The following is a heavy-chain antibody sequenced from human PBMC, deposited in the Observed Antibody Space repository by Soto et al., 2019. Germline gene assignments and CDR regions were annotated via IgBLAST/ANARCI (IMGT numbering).Heavy chain of an antibody. CDR2: IYWDDDK. D-gene: IGHD3-16*01. CDR3: AHSLLIPQAAGYYYYNGMDV. J-gene: IGHJ6*02. Sequence: QITLKGSGPTLVKPTQTLTLTCTFSGFSLSTSGGGVGWIRQPPGKALEWLALIYWDDDKRYSPSLKSRLTITKDTSKNQVVLIMTNMDPVDTATYFCAHSLLIPQAAGYYYYNGMDVWGQGTTVTVSS. CDR1: GFSLSTSGGG. V-gene: IGHV2-5*02.